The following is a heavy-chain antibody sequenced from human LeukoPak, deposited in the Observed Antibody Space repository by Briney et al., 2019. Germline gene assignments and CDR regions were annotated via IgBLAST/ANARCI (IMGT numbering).Heavy chain of an antibody. CDR2: IDPNTGDT. V-gene: IGHV1-2*06. CDR3: ARASVVARRSINWFDP. D-gene: IGHD6-13*01. J-gene: IGHJ5*02. CDR1: GQSLTGYF. Sequence: ASVKVSCKASGQSLTGYFIHWVRQAPGQGLEWVGRIDPNTGDTIYAQNFQGRVTVTRDTSISTAYMELSRLRSDDTAVYYCARASVVARRSINWFDPWGQGTLVTVSS.